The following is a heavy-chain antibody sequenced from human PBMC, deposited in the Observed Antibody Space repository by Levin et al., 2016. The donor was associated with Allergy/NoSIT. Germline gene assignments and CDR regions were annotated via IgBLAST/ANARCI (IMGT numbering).Heavy chain of an antibody. CDR2: IDPNSGAT. V-gene: IGHV1-2*02. J-gene: IGHJ4*02. CDR3: ARDPPPSSGSLGIAWDFDY. D-gene: IGHD2-21*01. Sequence: WVRQAPGQGLEWMGFIDPNSGATNNARKFQGTVTMTRDTSISTAYMELRNLKSDDTAVYYCARDPPPSSGSLGIAWDFDYWGQGTLVTVSS.